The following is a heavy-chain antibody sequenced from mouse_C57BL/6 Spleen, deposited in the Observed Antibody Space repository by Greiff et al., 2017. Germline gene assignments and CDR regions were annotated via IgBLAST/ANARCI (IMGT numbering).Heavy chain of an antibody. Sequence: QVQLQQPGAELVRPGSSVKLSCKASGYTFTSYWMDWVKQRPGQGLEWIGNIYPSDSETHYNQKFKDKATLTVDKSSSTAYMQLSSLTSEDSAVYYCASQVLPRGFAYWGQGTLVTVSA. CDR1: GYTFTSYW. CDR2: IYPSDSET. D-gene: IGHD1-1*01. V-gene: IGHV1-61*01. CDR3: ASQVLPRGFAY. J-gene: IGHJ3*01.